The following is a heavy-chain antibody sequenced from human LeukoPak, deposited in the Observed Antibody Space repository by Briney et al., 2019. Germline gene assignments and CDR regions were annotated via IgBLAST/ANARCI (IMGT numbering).Heavy chain of an antibody. D-gene: IGHD3-10*01. V-gene: IGHV4-4*09. CDR1: GGSISSYY. CDR2: IYTSGST. CDR3: ARYMVRGVGYYYYYMDV. J-gene: IGHJ6*03. Sequence: SETLSLTCTVSGGSISSYYWSWIRQPPGKGLEWIGYIYTSGSTNYNPSLKSRVAISVDTSKNQFSLKLSSVTAADTAVYYCARYMVRGVGYYYYYMDVWGKGTTVTVSS.